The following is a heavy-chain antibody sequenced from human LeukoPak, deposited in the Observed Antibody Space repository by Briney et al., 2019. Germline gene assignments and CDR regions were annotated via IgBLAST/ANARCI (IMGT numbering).Heavy chain of an antibody. CDR2: MNPNSGNT. Sequence: ASVKVSCKASGYTFTGYYIHWVRQATGQGLEWMGWMNPNSGNTGYAQKFQGRVTMTRNTSISTAYMELSSLRSEDTAVYYCARVSESYYDSSDYWGQGTLVTVSS. J-gene: IGHJ4*02. D-gene: IGHD3-22*01. CDR1: GYTFTGYY. V-gene: IGHV1-8*02. CDR3: ARVSESYYDSSDY.